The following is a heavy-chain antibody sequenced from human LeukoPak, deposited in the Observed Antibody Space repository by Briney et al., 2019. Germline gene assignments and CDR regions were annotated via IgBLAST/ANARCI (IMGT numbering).Heavy chain of an antibody. J-gene: IGHJ4*02. Sequence: SETLSLTCAVYGGSFSGYYWSWIRQPPGKGLEWIGEINHSGSTNYNPSLKSRVTISVDTSKNQFSLKLSSVTAADTAVYYCARDGGGNRNLDYWGQGTLVTVSS. CDR3: ARDGGGNRNLDY. D-gene: IGHD4-23*01. CDR2: INHSGST. V-gene: IGHV4-34*01. CDR1: GGSFSGYY.